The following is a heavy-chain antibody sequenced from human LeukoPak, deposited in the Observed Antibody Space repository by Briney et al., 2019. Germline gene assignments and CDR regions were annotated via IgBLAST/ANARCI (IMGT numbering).Heavy chain of an antibody. D-gene: IGHD1-1*01. CDR3: ARGTIGTRANPYYFDY. J-gene: IGHJ4*02. Sequence: SVKVSCKASVGTYSSYAISWVRQAPGQGLEWMGGIIPIFGTANYAQKFQGRVTITADESTSTAYMELSSLRSEDTAVYYCARGTIGTRANPYYFDYWGQGTLVTVSS. CDR1: VGTYSSYA. V-gene: IGHV1-69*13. CDR2: IIPIFGTA.